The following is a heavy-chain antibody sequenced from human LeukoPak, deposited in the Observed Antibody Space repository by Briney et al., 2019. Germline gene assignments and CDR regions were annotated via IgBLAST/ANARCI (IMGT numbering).Heavy chain of an antibody. J-gene: IGHJ4*02. D-gene: IGHD5-18*01. CDR3: ARARYSYGFDY. V-gene: IGHV4-34*01. CDR1: GGSFSGYY. Sequence: SETLSLTCAVYGGSFSGYYWSWIRQPPGKGLEWIGEINHSGSTNYNPSLKSRVTISVDTSKNQFSLKLSYVTAADTAVYYCARARYSYGFDYWGQGTLVTVSS. CDR2: INHSGST.